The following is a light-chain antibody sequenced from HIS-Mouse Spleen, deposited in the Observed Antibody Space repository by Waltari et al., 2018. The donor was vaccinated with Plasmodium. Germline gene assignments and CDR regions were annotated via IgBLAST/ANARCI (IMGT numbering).Light chain of an antibody. Sequence: QSVLTQPPSVSAAPGQKVTISCSGSRSNIGNNYVSWYQQLPGTAPKLPIYDNNKRPSGIPDRFAGSKSGTSATLGITGLQTGDEADYYCGTWDSSLSAGVVFGGGTKLTVL. V-gene: IGLV1-51*01. CDR2: DNN. CDR1: RSNIGNNY. J-gene: IGLJ2*01. CDR3: GTWDSSLSAGVV.